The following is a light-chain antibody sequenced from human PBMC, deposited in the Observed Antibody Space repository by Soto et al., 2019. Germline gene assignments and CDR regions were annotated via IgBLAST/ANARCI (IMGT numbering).Light chain of an antibody. CDR2: ANS. CDR1: RSNTGAGYD. CDR3: QSYDSSLTVWV. V-gene: IGLV1-40*01. J-gene: IGLJ3*02. Sequence: QPVLTQPPSVSGAPGQRVTISCTGSRSNTGAGYDVHWYQQLPGTVPKLLIYANSNRPSGVPDRFSGSKSGTSASLAITGLQAEDEADYYCQSYDSSLTVWVFGGGTKLTVL.